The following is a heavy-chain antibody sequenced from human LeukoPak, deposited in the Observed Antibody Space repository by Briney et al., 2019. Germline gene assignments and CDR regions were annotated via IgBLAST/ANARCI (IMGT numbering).Heavy chain of an antibody. V-gene: IGHV3-21*04. CDR2: ISSSSSYI. CDR1: GFTFSSYS. D-gene: IGHD2-21*02. J-gene: IGHJ4*02. Sequence: GGSLRLSCAASGFTFSSYSMNWVRQAPGKGLEWVSSISSSSSYIYYADSVKGRFTISRDNSKNTLYLQMNSQRAEDTDVYYCARDGIVVVTYYFDYWGQGTLVTVSS. CDR3: ARDGIVVVTYYFDY.